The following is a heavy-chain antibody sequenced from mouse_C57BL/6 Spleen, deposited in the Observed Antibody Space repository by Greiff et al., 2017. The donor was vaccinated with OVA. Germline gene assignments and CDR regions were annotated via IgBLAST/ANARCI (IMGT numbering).Heavy chain of an antibody. Sequence: EVQLQQSGPELVKPGASVKISCKASGYTFTDYYMNWVQQSHGKSLEWIGDINPNNGGSSYNQTFKGKATLTVDKSSSTAYMELRSLTSDDSAVYYWARGDSSGYVRFAYWGQGTLVTVSA. J-gene: IGHJ3*01. CDR3: ARGDSSGYVRFAY. D-gene: IGHD3-2*02. V-gene: IGHV1-26*01. CDR1: GYTFTDYY. CDR2: INPNNGGS.